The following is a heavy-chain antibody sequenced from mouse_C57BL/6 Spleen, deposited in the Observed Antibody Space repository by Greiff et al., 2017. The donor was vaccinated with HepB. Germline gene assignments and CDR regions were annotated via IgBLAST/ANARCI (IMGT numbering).Heavy chain of an antibody. J-gene: IGHJ4*01. CDR3: ARVGLRRDDYAMDY. D-gene: IGHD2-4*01. Sequence: EVQLVESGPGLVKPSQSLSLTCSVTGYSITSGYYWNWIRQFPGNKLEWMGYISYDGSNNYNPSLQNRISITRDTSKNQFFLKLNSVTTEDTATYYCARVGLRRDDYAMDYWGQGTSVTVSS. V-gene: IGHV3-6*01. CDR2: ISYDGSN. CDR1: GYSITSGYY.